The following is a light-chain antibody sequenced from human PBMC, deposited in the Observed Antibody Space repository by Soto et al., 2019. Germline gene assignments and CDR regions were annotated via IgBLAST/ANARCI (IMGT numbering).Light chain of an antibody. Sequence: QSALTQPASVSGSPGQSITISCTGTSSDVGGYNYVSWYQRHPGKAPKLMIYDVSNRPSGVSNRFSGSKSGNTASLTISGLQAEDEADYYCSSYTSSTTLVFVTGTKLTVL. J-gene: IGLJ1*01. CDR2: DVS. CDR1: SSDVGGYNY. V-gene: IGLV2-14*01. CDR3: SSYTSSTTLV.